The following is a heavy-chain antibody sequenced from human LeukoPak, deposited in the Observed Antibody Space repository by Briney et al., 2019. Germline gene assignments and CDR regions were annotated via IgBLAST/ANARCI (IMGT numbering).Heavy chain of an antibody. CDR1: VDTFSSYA. V-gene: IGHV1-69*04. D-gene: IGHD2-21*02. CDR3: ARDEGDCPDY. CDR2: IFPMLTIA. J-gene: IGHJ4*02. Sequence: SVKVSCMTSVDTFSSYAVNWVRQAPGQGLEWMGRIFPMLTIANYAQKFQGRVTITADKSTSTAYMELSSLRAEDTAVYYCARDEGDCPDYWGQGTLVTVSS.